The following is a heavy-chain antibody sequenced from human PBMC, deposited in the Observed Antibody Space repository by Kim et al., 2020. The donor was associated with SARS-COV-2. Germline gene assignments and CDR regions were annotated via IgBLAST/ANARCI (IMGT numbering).Heavy chain of an antibody. CDR2: IYHTGTT. D-gene: IGHD4-17*01. Sequence: SETLSLTCTVSGGSISIYYYSWIRQPPGKGLEWIGYIYHTGTTNYNPSLKSRISISLDRAKNQLSLNLTSVTTADTAIYYCARRAYGDQPLDLWGQGTQVTVSS. CDR1: GGSISIYY. J-gene: IGHJ4*02. CDR3: ARRAYGDQPLDL. V-gene: IGHV4-59*12.